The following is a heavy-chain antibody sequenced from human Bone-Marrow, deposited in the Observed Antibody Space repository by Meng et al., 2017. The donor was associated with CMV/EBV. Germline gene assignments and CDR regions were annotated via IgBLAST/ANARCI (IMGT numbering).Heavy chain of an antibody. V-gene: IGHV1-69*05. CDR3: ARGPWELPQPADGNYYYYGMDV. J-gene: IGHJ6*02. D-gene: IGHD1-26*01. CDR2: IIPIFGTA. CDR1: GYTFTSYD. Sequence: SVKVSCKASGYTFTSYDINWVRQATGQGLEWMGGIIPIFGTANYAQKFQGRVTITTDESTSTAYMELSSLRSEDTAVYYCARGPWELPQPADGNYYYYGMDVWGQGNAGHRLL.